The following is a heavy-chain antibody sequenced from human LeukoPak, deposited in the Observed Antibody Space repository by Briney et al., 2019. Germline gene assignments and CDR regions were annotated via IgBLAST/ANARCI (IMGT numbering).Heavy chain of an antibody. V-gene: IGHV3-7*01. CDR3: AREGVVAAGDY. D-gene: IGHD2-15*01. CDR2: IKQDGSEK. CDR1: GFTFSSYW. Sequence: AGGSLRLSCAASGFTFSSYWMRWVRQAPGKWLEWVANIKQDGSEKNYVDSVKGRFTISRDNGKNALYLLMNSLRAEDTAVYYCAREGVVAAGDYWGQGTLVTVSS. J-gene: IGHJ4*02.